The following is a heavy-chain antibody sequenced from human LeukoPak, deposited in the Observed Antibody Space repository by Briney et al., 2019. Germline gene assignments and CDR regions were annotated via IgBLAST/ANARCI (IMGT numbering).Heavy chain of an antibody. D-gene: IGHD6-13*01. J-gene: IGHJ4*02. CDR2: IYSGGST. V-gene: IGHV3-53*01. CDR1: GFTFRTYA. Sequence: PGGSLRLSCAASGFTFRTYAMSWVRRAPGKGLEWVSVIYSGGSTYYADSVKGRFTISRDNSKNTLYLQMNSLRAEDTAVYYCARGSAAVDYWGQGTLVTVSS. CDR3: ARGSAAVDY.